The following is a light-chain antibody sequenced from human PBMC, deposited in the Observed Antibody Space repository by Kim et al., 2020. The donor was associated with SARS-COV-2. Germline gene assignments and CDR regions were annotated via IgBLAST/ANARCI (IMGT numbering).Light chain of an antibody. Sequence: GLRVTSSCSGSTSNIGDNYVCWYQQLTGTAPKLLIHTDNQRPSRVPDRFSGSKSGTSASLAITGLQSGDEADYYCAAWDDSVNGWVFGGGTKLTVL. J-gene: IGLJ3*02. CDR2: TDN. V-gene: IGLV1-44*01. CDR1: TSNIGDNY. CDR3: AAWDDSVNGWV.